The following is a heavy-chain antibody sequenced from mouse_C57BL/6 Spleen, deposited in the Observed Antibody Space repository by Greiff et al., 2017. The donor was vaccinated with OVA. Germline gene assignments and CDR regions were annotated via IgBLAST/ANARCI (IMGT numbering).Heavy chain of an antibody. V-gene: IGHV1-80*01. Sequence: VQLQQSGAELVKPGASVKISCKASGYAFSSYWMNWVKQRPGKGLEWIGQIYPGDGDTNYNGKFKGKATLTADKSSSTAYMQLSSLTSEDSAVYFCARIYDYDGIFDYWGQAPLSQSPQ. D-gene: IGHD2-4*01. CDR3: ARIYDYDGIFDY. CDR1: GYAFSSYW. J-gene: IGHJ2*01. CDR2: IYPGDGDT.